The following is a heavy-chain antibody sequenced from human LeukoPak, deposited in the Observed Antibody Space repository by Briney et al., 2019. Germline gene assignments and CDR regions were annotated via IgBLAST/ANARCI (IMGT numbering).Heavy chain of an antibody. CDR3: ARDRLNYGGPQGYFDY. Sequence: ASVKVSCKISGYTLTGLPMHWVRQAPGKGLEWLGGFNPEDGETIYAQNFPGRVTMTEDTSTDTAYMELSSLRSDDTAVYYCARDRLNYGGPQGYFDYWGQGTLVTVSS. D-gene: IGHD4-23*01. J-gene: IGHJ4*02. CDR2: FNPEDGET. CDR1: GYTLTGLP. V-gene: IGHV1-24*01.